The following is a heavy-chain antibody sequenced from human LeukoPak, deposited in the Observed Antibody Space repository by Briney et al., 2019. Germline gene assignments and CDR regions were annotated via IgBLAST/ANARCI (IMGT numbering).Heavy chain of an antibody. V-gene: IGHV3-23*01. Sequence: GRCLRLSCAASGFTFSSYAMRWVRQASGKGLEGVSAISGSGGSTYYADSVKGRFTISRDNSKNTLYLQMNSLRAEDTAVYYCAKEMMVRGDPFDYWGQGTLVTVSS. J-gene: IGHJ4*02. D-gene: IGHD3-10*01. CDR2: ISGSGGST. CDR1: GFTFSSYA. CDR3: AKEMMVRGDPFDY.